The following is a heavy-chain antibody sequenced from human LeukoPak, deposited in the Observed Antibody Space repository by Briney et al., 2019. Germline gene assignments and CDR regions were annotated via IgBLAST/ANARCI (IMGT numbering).Heavy chain of an antibody. CDR2: IFHRGGT. Sequence: PSETLSLTCTVSNDSISSGDYYWNWIRQPPGKGLEWIGYIFHRGGTSYNPSLKSRILFSVDTSQNQFSLKLSSVTAADTAVYYCARDESGSYDWFDPWGQGTLVTVSS. CDR1: NDSISSGDYY. D-gene: IGHD1-26*01. J-gene: IGHJ5*02. V-gene: IGHV4-30-4*01. CDR3: ARDESGSYDWFDP.